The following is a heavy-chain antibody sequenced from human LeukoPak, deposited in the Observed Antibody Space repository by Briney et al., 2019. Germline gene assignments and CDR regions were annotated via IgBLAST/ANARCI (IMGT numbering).Heavy chain of an antibody. J-gene: IGHJ4*02. CDR1: GFTFSSYA. CDR2: ISGSGGST. V-gene: IGHV3-23*01. D-gene: IGHD3-10*01. Sequence: GGSLRLSCAASGFTFSSYAMSWVRQAPGKGLEWVSAISGSGGSTYYADSVKGRFTISRDNSKNTLYLQMNSLRAEDTAVYYCAKDLPLRFGELRGYFDYWGQGTLVTVSS. CDR3: AKDLPLRFGELRGYFDY.